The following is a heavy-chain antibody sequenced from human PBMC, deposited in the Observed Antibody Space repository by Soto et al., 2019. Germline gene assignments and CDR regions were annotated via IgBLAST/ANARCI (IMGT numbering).Heavy chain of an antibody. Sequence: SETLSLTCTFSRGSIISSSYYWGRVRQPPGKGLEWIGTIYSTGNTYYNPSLNSRVTISVDTSKNQFSLKLSSVTAADTAVYYCANLVGYTSGRSFDYWGQGTLVTVSS. CDR2: IYSTGNT. V-gene: IGHV4-39*01. CDR1: RGSIISSSYY. J-gene: IGHJ4*02. CDR3: ANLVGYTSGRSFDY. D-gene: IGHD6-25*01.